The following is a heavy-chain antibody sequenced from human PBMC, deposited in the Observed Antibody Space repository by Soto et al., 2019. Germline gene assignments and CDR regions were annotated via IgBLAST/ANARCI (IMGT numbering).Heavy chain of an antibody. CDR3: ASQRPTVTTFDY. CDR1: GGSFNGYY. V-gene: IGHV4-34*01. CDR2: INHSGST. Sequence: QVQLRQWGAGLVKPSETLSLTCAVYGGSFNGYYWNWIRQPPGKGLEWIGEINHSGSTYYNPSLKSRVSISVDTSKNQFSLRLSSVTAADTAVYYCASQRPTVTTFDYWGQEPWSPSPQ. J-gene: IGHJ4*01. D-gene: IGHD4-17*01.